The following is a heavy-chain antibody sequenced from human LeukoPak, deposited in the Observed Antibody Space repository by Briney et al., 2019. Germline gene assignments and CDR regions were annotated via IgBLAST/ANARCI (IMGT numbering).Heavy chain of an antibody. J-gene: IGHJ4*02. CDR1: GLTFTNAW. D-gene: IGHD3-10*01. Sequence: PGGSLRLSCVDSGLTFTNAWMSWVRQAPGKGLEWIGRIKSKTDGETTNYAEPVRGRFTISRDDSKSAVYLQMNSLKIEDTAVYYCTTDLGTYYHGSQRLIPIDYWGQGTLLTVSS. CDR2: IKSKTDGETT. V-gene: IGHV3-15*01. CDR3: TTDLGTYYHGSQRLIPIDY.